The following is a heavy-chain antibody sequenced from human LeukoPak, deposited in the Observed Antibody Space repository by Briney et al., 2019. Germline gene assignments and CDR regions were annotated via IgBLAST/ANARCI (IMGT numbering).Heavy chain of an antibody. D-gene: IGHD5-18*01. CDR3: AKAGRIQLWLSHFDY. J-gene: IGHJ4*02. CDR2: ISASGGST. V-gene: IGHV3-23*01. CDR1: GFTFSSYA. Sequence: GGSLRLSCAASGFTFSSYAMSWVRQAPGKGLEWVSAISASGGSTYYADSVKGRFTISRDNSKNTLYLQMNSLRAEDTAVYYCAKAGRIQLWLSHFDYWGQGTLVTVSS.